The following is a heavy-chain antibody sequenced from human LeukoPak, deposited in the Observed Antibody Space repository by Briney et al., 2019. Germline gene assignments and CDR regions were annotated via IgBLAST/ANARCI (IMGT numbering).Heavy chain of an antibody. CDR3: AKTNLGYCSGGSCYSRHYRLDY. CDR2: ISGSGGST. D-gene: IGHD2-15*01. CDR1: GFTFSSYA. Sequence: GGSLRLSCAASGFTFSSYAMSWVRQAPAKGLEWVSAISGSGGSTYYTDSVKGRFTISRDNSRNTLCLQMNSLRADDTAVYYCAKTNLGYCSGGSCYSRHYRLDYWGQGTLVTVSS. V-gene: IGHV3-23*01. J-gene: IGHJ4*02.